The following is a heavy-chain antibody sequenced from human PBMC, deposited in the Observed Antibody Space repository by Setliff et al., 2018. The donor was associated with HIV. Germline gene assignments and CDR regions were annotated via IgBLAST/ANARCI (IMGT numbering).Heavy chain of an antibody. D-gene: IGHD2-15*01. CDR2: IKQDGSVT. CDR1: GFTYSSFG. CDR3: AREVVVVVATTDAFDI. V-gene: IGHV3-7*03. J-gene: IGHJ3*02. Sequence: GGSLRLSCAASGFTYSSFGMSWVRQAPGKGLEWVATIKQDGSVTYYVDSVKGRFTISRDNAQNSLYLQMNSLRAEDTAVYYCAREVVVVVATTDAFDIWGQGTMVTVSS.